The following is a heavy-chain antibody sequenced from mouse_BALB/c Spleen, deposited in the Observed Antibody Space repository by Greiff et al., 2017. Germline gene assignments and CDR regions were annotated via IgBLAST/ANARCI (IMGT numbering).Heavy chain of an antibody. CDR2: IYPSDSYT. D-gene: IGHD2-10*02. CDR3: TRGEYGNFFDD. CDR1: GYTFTSYW. J-gene: IGHJ2*01. V-gene: IGHV1-69*02. Sequence: VKLQQPGAELVRPGASVKLSCKASGYTFTSYWINWVKQRPGQGLEWIGNIYPSDSYTNYNQKFKDKATLTVDKSSSTAYMQLSSPTSENSAVYYCTRGEYGNFFDDWGQGTTLTVSS.